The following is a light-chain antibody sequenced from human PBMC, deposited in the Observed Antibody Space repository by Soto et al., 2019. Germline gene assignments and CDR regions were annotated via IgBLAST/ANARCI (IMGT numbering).Light chain of an antibody. CDR2: HAS. CDR1: QNITNN. V-gene: IGKV1-33*01. Sequence: DIQMTQSPSSLSASIGDRVTITCQASQNITNNLSWYQQKPGKAPNLLIYHASKLAKGVTSRFSGSGSGTDFSFIITSLQREDLVTYYCQQYYGLPPLTFGQGTGLEIK. J-gene: IGKJ5*01. CDR3: QQYYGLPPLT.